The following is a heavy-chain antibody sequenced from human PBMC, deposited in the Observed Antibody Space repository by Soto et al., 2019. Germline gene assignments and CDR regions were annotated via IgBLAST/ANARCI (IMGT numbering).Heavy chain of an antibody. CDR3: AGGLHGSGSYYNLYYYYYYGMDV. J-gene: IGHJ6*02. CDR2: IIPILGIA. Sequence: ASVKLSCKASGGTFSSYAISWVRQAPGQGLEWMGGIIPILGIANYAQKFQGRVTITADKSTSTAYMELSSLRSEDTAVYYCAGGLHGSGSYYNLYYYYYYGMDVWGQGTTVTVSS. V-gene: IGHV1-69*10. CDR1: GGTFSSYA. D-gene: IGHD3-10*01.